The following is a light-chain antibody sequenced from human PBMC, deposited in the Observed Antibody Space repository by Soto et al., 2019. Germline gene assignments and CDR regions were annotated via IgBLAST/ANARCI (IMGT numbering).Light chain of an antibody. J-gene: IGKJ4*01. CDR3: QQYYKWPLT. Sequence: EIVMTQSPATLSVSPGERATLSCRASQSVSSSYLAWYQQKPGQAPRLLIYDASTRATGIPARLSGSGSGTEFTLTISSLESQDFAVYYCQQYYKWPLTFGGGTKV. CDR1: QSVSSSY. CDR2: DAS. V-gene: IGKV3-15*01.